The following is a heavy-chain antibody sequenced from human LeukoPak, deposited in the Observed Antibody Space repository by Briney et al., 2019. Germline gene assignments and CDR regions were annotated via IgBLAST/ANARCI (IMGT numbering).Heavy chain of an antibody. Sequence: ASGRVSCTASGYTFTSYGISWVRQAPGQGGEGRGGMSAYNGNTNYSQKLQGRVTMTTDTSTSTAYMELRSLRSDDTAVYYCAREDRSNYYDSSGPCTFDYWGQGTLVTVSS. D-gene: IGHD3-22*01. CDR2: MSAYNGNT. J-gene: IGHJ4*02. CDR1: GYTFTSYG. V-gene: IGHV1-18*01. CDR3: AREDRSNYYDSSGPCTFDY.